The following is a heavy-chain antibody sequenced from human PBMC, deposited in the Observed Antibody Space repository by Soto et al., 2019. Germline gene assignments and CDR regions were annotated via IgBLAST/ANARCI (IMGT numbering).Heavy chain of an antibody. V-gene: IGHV3-23*01. CDR1: GFTFSSYA. CDR2: ISGSGGST. J-gene: IGHJ4*02. Sequence: GGSLRLSCAASGFTFSSYAMSWVRQAPGKGLEWVSVISGSGGSTYYADSVKGRLTISRDNSKNTLYLQMNSLRAEDTAVYYCASPISSYVAARSPPPPGYYFDYWGRGALVTISS. D-gene: IGHD6-6*01. CDR3: ASPISSYVAARSPPPPGYYFDY.